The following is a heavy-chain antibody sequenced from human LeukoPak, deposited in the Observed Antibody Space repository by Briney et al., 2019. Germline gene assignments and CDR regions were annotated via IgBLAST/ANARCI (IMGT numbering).Heavy chain of an antibody. Sequence: GGSLRLSCAASGFTFSSYAMSWVRQAPGKGLEWVSAISGSGGSTYYADSVKGRFTISRDNSKNTLYLQMNSLRAEDTAVYYCAKDPLGGTVTTTGGTSYFDYWGQGTLVTVSP. CDR1: GFTFSSYA. CDR2: ISGSGGST. D-gene: IGHD4-17*01. V-gene: IGHV3-23*01. J-gene: IGHJ4*02. CDR3: AKDPLGGTVTTTGGTSYFDY.